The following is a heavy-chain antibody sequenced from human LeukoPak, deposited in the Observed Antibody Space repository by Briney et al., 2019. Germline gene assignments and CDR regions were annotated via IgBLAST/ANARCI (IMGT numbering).Heavy chain of an antibody. CDR1: GLTFSNAW. V-gene: IGHV3-15*01. Sequence: GGSLRLSCAASGLTFSNAWMSWVRQAPGKGLEWVGRIKSKTDGGTTDYGAPVKGRFIISRDDSKNTLYLQMNGLKIKDTAVYYCITDPGEWEPIWGQGTMVTVSS. CDR3: ITDPGEWEPI. CDR2: IKSKTDGGTT. D-gene: IGHD1-26*01. J-gene: IGHJ3*02.